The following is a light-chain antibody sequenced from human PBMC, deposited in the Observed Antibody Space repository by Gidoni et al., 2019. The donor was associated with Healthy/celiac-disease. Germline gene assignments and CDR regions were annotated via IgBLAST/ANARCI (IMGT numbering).Light chain of an antibody. J-gene: IGKJ1*01. CDR3: QQYDNLPWT. CDR1: RDISNY. CDR2: DAS. Sequence: DIQMTQSPSSLSASVGDRVTITCQASRDISNYLNWYQQKPGKAPKLLIYDASNLETGVPSRFSGSGSGTDFTFTISSLQPEDIATYYCQQYDNLPWTFGQGTKVEIK. V-gene: IGKV1-33*01.